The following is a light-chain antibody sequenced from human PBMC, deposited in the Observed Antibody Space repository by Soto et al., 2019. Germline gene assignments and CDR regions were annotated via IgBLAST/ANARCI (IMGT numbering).Light chain of an antibody. CDR1: NSDIGGYNY. CDR2: DVS. J-gene: IGLJ2*01. V-gene: IGLV2-14*01. CDR3: SSYTSSSTLYVV. Sequence: QSALTQPASVSGSPGQSITISCTGTNSDIGGYNYVSWYQQHPGKAPKLMIYDVSNRPSEVSNRFSGSKSGNTASLTISGLQAEDEADYYCSSYTSSSTLYVVFGGGTKLTVL.